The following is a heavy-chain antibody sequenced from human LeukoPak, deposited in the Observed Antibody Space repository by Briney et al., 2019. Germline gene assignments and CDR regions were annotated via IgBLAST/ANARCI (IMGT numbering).Heavy chain of an antibody. CDR2: INPNSGST. Sequence: GASVRVSCKASGYTFTAYYIHWVRQAPGQGLEWVGWINPNSGSTNYAQNFQDRVTITRDTAMSTAYMEMSSLRAEDTAIYYSASSETVGTILKGSFDYWGQGTLVTVSS. V-gene: IGHV1-2*02. CDR3: ASSETVGTILKGSFDY. CDR1: GYTFTAYY. D-gene: IGHD1-26*01. J-gene: IGHJ4*02.